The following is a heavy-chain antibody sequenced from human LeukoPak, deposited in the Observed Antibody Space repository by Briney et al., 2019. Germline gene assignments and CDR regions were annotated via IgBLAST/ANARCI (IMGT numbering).Heavy chain of an antibody. CDR3: ARGLTVTTRGWFDP. J-gene: IGHJ5*02. D-gene: IGHD4-11*01. CDR2: IYHSGST. Sequence: SETLSLTCTVSGASITTDSYYWSWIRQPPGKGLEWIGYIYHSGSTSYNPSLKSRVTISVDTSKNQFSLKLSSVTAADTAVYYCARGLTVTTRGWFDPWGQGTLVTVSS. V-gene: IGHV4-61*01. CDR1: GASITTDSYY.